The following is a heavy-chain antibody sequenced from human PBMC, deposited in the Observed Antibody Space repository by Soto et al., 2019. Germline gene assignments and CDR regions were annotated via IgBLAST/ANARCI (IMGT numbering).Heavy chain of an antibody. V-gene: IGHV4-39*01. CDR2: IYYSGST. Sequence: QLQLQESGPGLVKPSETLSLTCIVSGGSISSSTYYWGWIRQPPGKGLEWIGSIYYSGSTYYNPSLKSRVTISVDTSKNQFSLKLSSVTAADTAVFYCASMYYDIFTGYYSLAYWGQGTLVTVSS. CDR3: ASMYYDIFTGYYSLAY. D-gene: IGHD3-9*01. CDR1: GGSISSSTYY. J-gene: IGHJ4*02.